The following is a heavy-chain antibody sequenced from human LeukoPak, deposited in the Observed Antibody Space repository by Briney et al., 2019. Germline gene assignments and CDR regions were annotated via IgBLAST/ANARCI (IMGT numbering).Heavy chain of an antibody. CDR1: GGSISGSSYY. Sequence: SETLSLTCTVSGGSISGSSYYWGWIRQPPGKGLEWIGSIYYSGSTYYNPSLKSRVTISVDTSKNQFSLKLNSVTATDTAVYYCARHLGYSYGYYFDYWGQGTLVTVSS. CDR2: IYYSGST. CDR3: ARHLGYSYGYYFDY. D-gene: IGHD5-18*01. J-gene: IGHJ4*02. V-gene: IGHV4-39*01.